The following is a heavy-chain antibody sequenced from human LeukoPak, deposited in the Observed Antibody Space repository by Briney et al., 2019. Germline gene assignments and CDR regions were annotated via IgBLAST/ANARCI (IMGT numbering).Heavy chain of an antibody. Sequence: GESLKTSCKGSGYSFTSYWIGWVRQMPGKGLEWMGIIYPGDSDTRYSPSFQGQVTTSADKSISTAYLQRSSLKASDTAMYYCARLGSSDGYYFDYWGQGTLVTVSS. V-gene: IGHV5-51*01. CDR2: IYPGDSDT. D-gene: IGHD5-24*01. J-gene: IGHJ4*02. CDR3: ARLGSSDGYYFDY. CDR1: GYSFTSYW.